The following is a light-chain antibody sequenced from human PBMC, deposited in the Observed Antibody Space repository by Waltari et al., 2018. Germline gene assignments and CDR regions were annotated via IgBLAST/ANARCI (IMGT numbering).Light chain of an antibody. J-gene: IGLJ2*01. Sequence: SSELTQDPAVSVAMGPTVTITCHGNSPTSYYASWYQQRTGQAPILVIYDQNTRPSGVPDRFSGSRSDNTASLTITGAQAEDEASYYCHSRDGSGSGGSFGGGTKLTVL. V-gene: IGLV3-19*01. CDR2: DQN. CDR1: SPTSYY. CDR3: HSRDGSGSGGS.